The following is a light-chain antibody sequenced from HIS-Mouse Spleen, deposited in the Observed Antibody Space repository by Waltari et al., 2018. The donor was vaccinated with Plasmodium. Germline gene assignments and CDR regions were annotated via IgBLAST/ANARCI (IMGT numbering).Light chain of an antibody. V-gene: IGLV3-19*01. J-gene: IGLJ3*02. CDR1: SLRSYY. CDR3: NSRDCSGNPQV. Sequence: SSELTQDPAVSVALGQTVRITCQGDSLRSYYASWYQQKPGQAPVLVIYGKNNRPSVIPDRFPGSGSGNPASFTITGARAEDKADYYYNSRDCSGNPQVFGGGTKLTVL. CDR2: GKN.